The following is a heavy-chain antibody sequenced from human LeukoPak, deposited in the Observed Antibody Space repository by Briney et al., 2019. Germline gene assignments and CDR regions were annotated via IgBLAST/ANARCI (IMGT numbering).Heavy chain of an antibody. J-gene: IGHJ4*02. V-gene: IGHV4-38-2*01. D-gene: IGHD6-13*01. CDR3: ARVRLQHFDY. CDR2: IYHSGST. Sequence: PLETLSLTCAVSGYSISSGYYWGWIRQPPGKGLEWIGSIYHSGSTYYNPSLKSRVTISVDTSKNQFSLKLSSVTAADTAVYYCARVRLQHFDYWGQGTLVTVSS. CDR1: GYSISSGYY.